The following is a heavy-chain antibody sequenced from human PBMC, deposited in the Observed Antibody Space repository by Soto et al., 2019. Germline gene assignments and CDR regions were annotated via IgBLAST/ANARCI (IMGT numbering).Heavy chain of an antibody. CDR1: GFTFSNAW. Sequence: EVQLVESGGGLVQPGGSLRLSCAASGFTFSNAWMSWVRQAPGKGLEWVGRIKSKTDGGTTDYAAPVKGRFTISRDDSKNTLYLQMNSLKTEDTAVYYCTTDTTVTTADKRFDPWGQGTLVTVSS. V-gene: IGHV3-15*01. D-gene: IGHD4-17*01. CDR2: IKSKTDGGTT. J-gene: IGHJ5*02. CDR3: TTDTTVTTADKRFDP.